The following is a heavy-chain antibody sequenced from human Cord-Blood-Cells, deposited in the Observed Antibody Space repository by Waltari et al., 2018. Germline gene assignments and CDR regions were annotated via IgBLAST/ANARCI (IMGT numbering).Heavy chain of an antibody. Sequence: QVQLQESSPGLVAPSQTLSLTCTAPGYAFSRGYLRGWLRYPSGQGREWIGSIYHSGSTYYNPSLKSRVTISVDTSKNQFSLKLSSVTAADTAVYYCARGRVYDIVVVPAAKGAFDIWGQGTMVTVSS. CDR2: IYHSGST. D-gene: IGHD2-2*01. CDR1: GYAFSRGYL. CDR3: ARGRVYDIVVVPAAKGAFDI. J-gene: IGHJ3*02. V-gene: IGHV4-38-2*02.